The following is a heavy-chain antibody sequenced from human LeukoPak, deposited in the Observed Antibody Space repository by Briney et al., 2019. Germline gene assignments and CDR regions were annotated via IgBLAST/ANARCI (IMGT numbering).Heavy chain of an antibody. CDR2: INHSGST. CDR3: ARDLLWLGVAAAGTHGGAFDI. Sequence: KPSQTLSLTCTVSGGSISSGSYYWSWIRQPAGKGLEWIGEINHSGSTNYNPSLKSRVTISVDTSKNQFSLKLSSVTAADTAVYYCARDLLWLGVAAAGTHGGAFDIWGQGTMVTVSS. J-gene: IGHJ3*02. D-gene: IGHD6-13*01. CDR1: GGSISSGSYY. V-gene: IGHV4-61*09.